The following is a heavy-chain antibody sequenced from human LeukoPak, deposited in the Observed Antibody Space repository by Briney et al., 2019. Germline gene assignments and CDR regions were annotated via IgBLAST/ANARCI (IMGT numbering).Heavy chain of an antibody. J-gene: IGHJ5*02. CDR2: AYHSGIT. V-gene: IGHV4-59*01. Sequence: PSETLSLTCTLSWVSISSYDWSWIRQPPGKGLEWIGYAYHSGITNYNPSLKGRVTISVDTSESQFSLRLSSVTAADTAIYHSCRHGGTLAPWGQGILVTVSS. D-gene: IGHD1-1*01. CDR3: CRHGGTLAP. CDR1: WVSISSYD.